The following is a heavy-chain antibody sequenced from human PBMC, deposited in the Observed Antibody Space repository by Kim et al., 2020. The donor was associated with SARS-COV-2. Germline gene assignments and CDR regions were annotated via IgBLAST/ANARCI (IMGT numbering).Heavy chain of an antibody. J-gene: IGHJ4*02. Sequence: GGSLRLSCAASGFTFSSYDMHWVRQATGKGLEWVSAIGTAGDTYYPGSVKGRFTISRENAKNSLYLQMNSLRAGDTAVYYCARGDYDILTGYSLDYWGQGTLVTVSS. CDR1: GFTFSSYD. V-gene: IGHV3-13*01. CDR2: IGTAGDT. D-gene: IGHD3-9*01. CDR3: ARGDYDILTGYSLDY.